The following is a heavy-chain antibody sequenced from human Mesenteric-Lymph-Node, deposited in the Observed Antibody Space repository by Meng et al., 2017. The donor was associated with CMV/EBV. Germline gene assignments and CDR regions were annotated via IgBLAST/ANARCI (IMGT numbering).Heavy chain of an antibody. D-gene: IGHD3-9*01. Sequence: SGGSISSGGDYWSWIRQHPGKGLEWIGYIYYSGSTYYNPSLKSRVTISVDTSKNQFSLKLSSVTAADTAVYYCARERDILTGSLFDYWGQGTLVTVSS. CDR2: IYYSGST. J-gene: IGHJ4*02. CDR3: ARERDILTGSLFDY. V-gene: IGHV4-31*02. CDR1: GGSISSGGDY.